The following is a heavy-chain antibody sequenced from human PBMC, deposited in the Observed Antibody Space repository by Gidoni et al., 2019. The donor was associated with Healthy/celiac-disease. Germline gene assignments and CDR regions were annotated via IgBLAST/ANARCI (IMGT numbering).Heavy chain of an antibody. D-gene: IGHD6-13*01. Sequence: QVQLQESGPGLVKPSATLSLTCTVSGGSISSYYWSWIRQPPGKGLEWIGYIYYSGSTNYNPSLKSRVTISVDTSKNQFSLKLSSVTAADTAVYYCASGPYSSSWYYFDYWGQGTLVTVSS. CDR1: GGSISSYY. J-gene: IGHJ4*02. V-gene: IGHV4-59*08. CDR3: ASGPYSSSWYYFDY. CDR2: IYYSGST.